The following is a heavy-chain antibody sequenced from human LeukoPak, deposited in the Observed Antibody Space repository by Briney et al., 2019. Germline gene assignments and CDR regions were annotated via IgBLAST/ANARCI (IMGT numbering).Heavy chain of an antibody. CDR3: ARLSNDYGDYEGHY. CDR1: GFSFSIYW. CDR2: IESNGGDK. V-gene: IGHV3-7*01. J-gene: IGHJ4*02. Sequence: GGSLRLSCAASGFSFSIYWMSWIRQTPGKGLEYVANIESNGGDKYYVDSVKGRFTISRDNAKNSLYLQMNSLRAEDTAIYYCARLSNDYGDYEGHYWGQGTLVTVSP. D-gene: IGHD4-17*01.